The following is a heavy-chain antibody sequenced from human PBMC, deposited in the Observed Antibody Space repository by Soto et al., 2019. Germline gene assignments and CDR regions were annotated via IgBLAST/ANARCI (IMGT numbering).Heavy chain of an antibody. CDR3: ARQLFLTYYFDY. D-gene: IGHD2-21*01. J-gene: IGHJ4*02. Sequence: QLQLQESGPGLVKPSETLSLTCTVSGGSTSSSSYYWGWIRQPPGKGLEWIGSINYSGGTSYNPSLNRRVIISADTSKYQFSLRLSSVTAADTAVYYCARQLFLTYYFDYWGQGTLVTVSS. V-gene: IGHV4-39*01. CDR1: GGSTSSSSYY. CDR2: INYSGGT.